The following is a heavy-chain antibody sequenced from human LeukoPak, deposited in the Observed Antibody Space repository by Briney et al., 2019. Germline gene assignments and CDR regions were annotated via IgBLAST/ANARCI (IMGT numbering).Heavy chain of an antibody. J-gene: IGHJ4*02. CDR1: GFTFSSYW. D-gene: IGHD3-10*01. V-gene: IGHV3-74*01. CDR2: INGDGSTT. Sequence: GGSLRLSCAASGFTFSSYWMHWVRQAPGKGLVWVSRINGDGSTTTYADSVKGRFTISRDNAKNTVYLQMNSLRAEDTDVYYCTRGGVDYWGQGTLVTVSS. CDR3: TRGGVDY.